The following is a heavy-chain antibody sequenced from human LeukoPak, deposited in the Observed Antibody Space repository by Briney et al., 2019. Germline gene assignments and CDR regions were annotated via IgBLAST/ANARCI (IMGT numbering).Heavy chain of an antibody. CDR2: IIPIFGTA. V-gene: IGHV1-69*13. Sequence: EASVKVSCKASGGTFSSYAISWVRQAPGQGLEWMGGIIPIFGTANYAQKFQGRVTITADESTSTAYMELRSLRSEDTAVYYCARYRKGSYYYDSSGYPTGFDYWGQGTLVTVSS. CDR3: ARYRKGSYYYDSSGYPTGFDY. CDR1: GGTFSSYA. D-gene: IGHD3-22*01. J-gene: IGHJ4*02.